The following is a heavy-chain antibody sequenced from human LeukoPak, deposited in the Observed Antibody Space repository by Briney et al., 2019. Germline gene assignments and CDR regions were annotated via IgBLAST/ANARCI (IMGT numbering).Heavy chain of an antibody. Sequence: PGGSLRLSCAASGFTFSKYAMSWVRQAPGKGLEWVSSMGGSGGNTYYADSVKGRFTISRDNSKTTLYLQMNSLRAEDTAIYYCAKDEGNYYDSSGYFAFDIWGQGTLVTVSS. J-gene: IGHJ3*02. CDR3: AKDEGNYYDSSGYFAFDI. CDR2: MGGSGGNT. CDR1: GFTFSKYA. D-gene: IGHD3-22*01. V-gene: IGHV3-23*01.